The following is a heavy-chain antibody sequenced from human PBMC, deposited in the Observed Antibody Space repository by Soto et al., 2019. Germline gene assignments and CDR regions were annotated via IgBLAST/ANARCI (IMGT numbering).Heavy chain of an antibody. J-gene: IGHJ6*02. D-gene: IGHD5-18*01. CDR2: IWYDGSNK. CDR3: ARVDTAMVTDRPSLYYYYGMDV. Sequence: PGGSLRLSCAASGFTFSSYGMHWVRQAPGKGLEWVAVIWYDGSNKYYADSVKGRFTISRDNSKNTLYLQMNSLRAEDTAVYYCARVDTAMVTDRPSLYYYYGMDVWGQGTTVTVSS. CDR1: GFTFSSYG. V-gene: IGHV3-33*01.